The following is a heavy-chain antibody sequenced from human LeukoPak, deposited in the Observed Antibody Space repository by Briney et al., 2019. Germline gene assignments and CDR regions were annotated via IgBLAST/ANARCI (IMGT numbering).Heavy chain of an antibody. Sequence: KTSETLSLTCAVSGGSISSYYWSWIRQPPGKGLEWIGYIYYSGSTNYNPSLKSRVTISVDTSKNQFSLKLSSVTAADTAVYYCARQGAAGPLYYYYGMDVWGQGTTVTVSS. CDR3: ARQGAAGPLYYYYGMDV. D-gene: IGHD6-13*01. CDR1: GGSISSYY. CDR2: IYYSGST. J-gene: IGHJ6*02. V-gene: IGHV4-59*08.